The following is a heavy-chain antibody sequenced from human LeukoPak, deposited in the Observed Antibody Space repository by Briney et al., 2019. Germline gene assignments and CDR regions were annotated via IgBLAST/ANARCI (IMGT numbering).Heavy chain of an antibody. Sequence: HRASVKVSCKASGYTFTGYYMHWVRQAPGQGLEWMGWINPNSGGTNYAQKFQGRVTMTRDTTISTAYMELSRLTSDDTAVYYCASYPRYSSSPPSDYWGQGTLVTVSS. D-gene: IGHD6-19*01. J-gene: IGHJ4*02. CDR2: INPNSGGT. CDR1: GYTFTGYY. CDR3: ASYPRYSSSPPSDY. V-gene: IGHV1-2*02.